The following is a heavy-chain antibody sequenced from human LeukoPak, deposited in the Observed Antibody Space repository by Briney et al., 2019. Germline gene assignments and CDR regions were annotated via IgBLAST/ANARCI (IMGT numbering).Heavy chain of an antibody. V-gene: IGHV4-39*07. CDR1: GGSISSSSYY. D-gene: IGHD2/OR15-2a*01. CDR3: ARVRYYERDAFDI. CDR2: IYYSGST. J-gene: IGHJ3*02. Sequence: PSETLSLTCTVSGGSISSSSYYWGWIRQPPGKGLEWIGSIYYSGSTYYNPSLKSRVTISVDTSKNQFSLKLSSVTAADTAVYYCARVRYYERDAFDIWGQGTMVTVSS.